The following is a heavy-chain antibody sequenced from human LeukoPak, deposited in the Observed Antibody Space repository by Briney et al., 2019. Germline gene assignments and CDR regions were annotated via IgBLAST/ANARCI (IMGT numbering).Heavy chain of an antibody. J-gene: IGHJ6*01. CDR3: SRHTSSWHVMDV. D-gene: IGHD6-13*01. V-gene: IGHV3-23*01. CDR2: ISGSGGST. Sequence: PGGSLRLSCAASGFTFSSYAMSWVRQAPGKGLEWVSAISGSGGSTYYADSVKGRFTISRDNSKNTLYLQMNSLRAEDTAVYYCSRHTSSWHVMDVWRQGTTVTVSS. CDR1: GFTFSSYA.